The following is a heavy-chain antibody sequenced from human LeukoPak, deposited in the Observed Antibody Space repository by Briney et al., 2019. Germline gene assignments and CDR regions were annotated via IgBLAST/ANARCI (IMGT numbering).Heavy chain of an antibody. CDR1: GYSFTSYW. J-gene: IGHJ4*02. D-gene: IGHD2-2*01. V-gene: IGHV5-10-1*01. CDR2: IDPSDSYT. CDR3: ARLGYCSSTSCYAPDY. Sequence: GESLKISCKGSGYSFTSYWISWVRPLPGKGLEWMGRIDPSDSYTNYSPPFQGHVTISADKSISTAYLQWSSLKASDTAMYYCARLGYCSSTSCYAPDYWGQGTLVTVSS.